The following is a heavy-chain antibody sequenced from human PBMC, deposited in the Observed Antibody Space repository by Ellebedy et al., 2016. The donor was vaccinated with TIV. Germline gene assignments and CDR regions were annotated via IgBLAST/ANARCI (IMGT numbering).Heavy chain of an antibody. CDR3: ARGGVVVPGRLEIGYHHYGMDV. Sequence: GESLKISXAASGFTSSNSAMNWVRQAPGKGLEWVSVIGGRTDSTYYADSVKGRFTISRDNARNSLFLQMTSLRAEDTAVYYCARGGVVVPGRLEIGYHHYGMDVWGQGTTVTVSS. D-gene: IGHD2-15*01. CDR1: GFTSSNSA. CDR2: IGGRTDST. V-gene: IGHV3-23*01. J-gene: IGHJ6*02.